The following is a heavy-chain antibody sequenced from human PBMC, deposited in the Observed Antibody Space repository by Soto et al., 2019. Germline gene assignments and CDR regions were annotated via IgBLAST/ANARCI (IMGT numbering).Heavy chain of an antibody. D-gene: IGHD1-26*01. V-gene: IGHV4-39*01. CDR3: ATQEVCGGYVYTFGP. Sequence: QLQLQESGPGLVKPSETLSLTCTVSGGSISSSNYSCGWIRQPPGKGLEWLGSIYYSGSTYYNPSLKSRVTISVDTSQTQFSLKLSSVTSADTAVYYCATQEVCGGYVYTFGPWGQGTLVAVCS. CDR2: IYYSGST. CDR1: GGSISSSNYS. J-gene: IGHJ5*02.